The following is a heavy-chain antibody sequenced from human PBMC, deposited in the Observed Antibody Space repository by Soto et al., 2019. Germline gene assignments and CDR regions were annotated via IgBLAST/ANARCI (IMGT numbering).Heavy chain of an antibody. Sequence: GGSLRLSCAASGFTVSSNYMSWVRQAPGKGLEWVSVIYSGGSTYYADSVKGRFTISRDNSKNTPYLQMNSLRAEDTAVYYCARAPSIAARFPFYYYYGMDVWGQGPTVTVSS. CDR1: GFTVSSNY. V-gene: IGHV3-53*01. CDR3: ARAPSIAARFPFYYYYGMDV. J-gene: IGHJ6*02. D-gene: IGHD6-6*01. CDR2: IYSGGST.